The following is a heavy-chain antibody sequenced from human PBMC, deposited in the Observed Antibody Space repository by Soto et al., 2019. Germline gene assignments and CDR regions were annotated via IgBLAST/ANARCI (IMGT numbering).Heavy chain of an antibody. CDR1: GFTFRDDA. CDR2: STGSGSDT. V-gene: IGHV3-23*01. J-gene: IGHJ4*02. D-gene: IGHD6-25*01. Sequence: GGSLRLSCAGSGFTFRDDAMSWVRLAPGTGLEWVSASTGSGSDTSHADSLKGRFTISRDNSKNTLYLQMNSLGAEDMAVYYCAKGSASGSPYYFDFWGQGTLVTVSS. CDR3: AKGSASGSPYYFDF.